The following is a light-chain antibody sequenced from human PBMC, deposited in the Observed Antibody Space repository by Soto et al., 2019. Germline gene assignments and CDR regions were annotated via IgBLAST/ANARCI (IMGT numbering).Light chain of an antibody. Sequence: EVVLTQSPGTLSLSPGERATLSCRASQGVTTAYLAWYQHKPDQAPRLLIYGASNRATGIPDGFSSSGAATDFTLTISRLEPEDFAVYSCQQYGASPLFTFGPGTKVDLK. CDR3: QQYGASPLFT. J-gene: IGKJ3*01. CDR2: GAS. V-gene: IGKV3-20*01. CDR1: QGVTTAY.